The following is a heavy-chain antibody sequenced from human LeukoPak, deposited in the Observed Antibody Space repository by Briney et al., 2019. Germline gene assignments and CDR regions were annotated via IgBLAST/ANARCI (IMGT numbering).Heavy chain of an antibody. D-gene: IGHD3-10*01. CDR1: GYTFTNYD. CDR3: ARGRGGTVVRGYLDY. Sequence: ASVKVSCKASGYTFTNYDIMWVRQATGQGPEWMGWMNSNSGNTGYAQKFQGRVTMTRDTSVNTAYMELHSLTSEDTAVYYCARGRGGTVVRGYLDYWGQGTLVTVSS. J-gene: IGHJ4*02. V-gene: IGHV1-8*01. CDR2: MNSNSGNT.